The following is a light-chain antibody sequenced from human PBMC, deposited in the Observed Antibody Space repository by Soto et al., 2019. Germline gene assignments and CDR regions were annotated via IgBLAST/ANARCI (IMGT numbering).Light chain of an antibody. J-gene: IGKJ3*01. V-gene: IGKV1-33*01. CDR3: QHYHSVPFT. CDR1: QDIKKY. Sequence: DIQMTQSPSSLSASVGDRVTITCQASQDIKKYLNWYQQKPGKAPKLLISGASSLETGVPSRFSGSGSGIHFTFTISSLPPQDLETYYCQHYHSVPFTLGPGTKVDIK. CDR2: GAS.